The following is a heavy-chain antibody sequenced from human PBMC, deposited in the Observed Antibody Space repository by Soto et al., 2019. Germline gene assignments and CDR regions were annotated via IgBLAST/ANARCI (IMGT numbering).Heavy chain of an antibody. CDR2: ISGSGGST. V-gene: IGHV3-23*01. Sequence: GGSLRLSCAASGFTFSSYAMSWVRQAPGKGLEWVSAISGSGGSTYYADSVKGRFTISRDNSKNTLYLQMNSLRAEDTAVYHCAKVEVAARQDFYYGMDVWGQGTTVTVSS. J-gene: IGHJ6*02. CDR1: GFTFSSYA. D-gene: IGHD6-6*01. CDR3: AKVEVAARQDFYYGMDV.